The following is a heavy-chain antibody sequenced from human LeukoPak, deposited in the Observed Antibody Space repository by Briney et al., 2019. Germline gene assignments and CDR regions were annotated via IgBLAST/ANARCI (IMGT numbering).Heavy chain of an antibody. Sequence: ASVKVSCKASGYTFTSYDINWVRQATGQGLEWMGWMNPNSGNTGYAQKFQGRVTITRNTSISTAYMELSSLRSEDTAVYYCARVVAARWFDPWGQGTLVTVSS. CDR2: MNPNSGNT. V-gene: IGHV1-8*03. D-gene: IGHD6-6*01. J-gene: IGHJ5*02. CDR3: ARVVAARWFDP. CDR1: GYTFTSYD.